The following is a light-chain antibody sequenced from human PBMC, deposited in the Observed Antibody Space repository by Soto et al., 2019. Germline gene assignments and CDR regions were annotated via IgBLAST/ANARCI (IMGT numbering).Light chain of an antibody. J-gene: IGKJ2*01. V-gene: IGKV3-15*01. CDR2: GAS. CDR1: QSVSSN. Sequence: EIVMTQSPATLSVSPGERATLSCRASQSVSSNLAWYQQKPGQPPRLLIYGASTTATGIPARFSGSGYGTEFTLTISSLQSEDFAIYYCQQYKNWPMYTFGQGIKLEIK. CDR3: QQYKNWPMYT.